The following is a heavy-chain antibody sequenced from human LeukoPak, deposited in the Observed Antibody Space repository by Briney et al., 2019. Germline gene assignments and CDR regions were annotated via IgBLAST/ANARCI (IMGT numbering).Heavy chain of an antibody. CDR2: ISNGGSAT. J-gene: IGHJ4*02. V-gene: IGHV3-7*03. Sequence: GGSLRLSCVASGYTFSPYWMSWVRQTPGKGLGWVASISNGGSATYYVDSVRGRFTISRDDAKNSLFLQMNGLRADDTAVYYCTRENYVPDSWGQGTLVTVSS. CDR1: GYTFSPYW. D-gene: IGHD3-10*02. CDR3: TRENYVPDS.